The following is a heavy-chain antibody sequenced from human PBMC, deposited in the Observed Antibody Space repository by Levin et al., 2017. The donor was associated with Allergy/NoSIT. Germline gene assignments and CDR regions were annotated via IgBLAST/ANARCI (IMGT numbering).Heavy chain of an antibody. Sequence: SETLSLTCTVSGGSISSNYWSWIRQPPGKGLEWIGYIYYGGSTNYNPSLKSRVTISVDTSKNQFSLKLNSVTAADTAVYYCARGSYSRGWYWFDPWGQGTLVTVSS. D-gene: IGHD6-19*01. CDR3: ARGSYSRGWYWFDP. V-gene: IGHV4-59*08. CDR1: GGSISSNY. CDR2: IYYGGST. J-gene: IGHJ5*02.